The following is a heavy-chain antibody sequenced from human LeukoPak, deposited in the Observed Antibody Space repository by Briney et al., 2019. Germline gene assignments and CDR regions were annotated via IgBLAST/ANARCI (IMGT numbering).Heavy chain of an antibody. CDR2: ISTTSTYI. V-gene: IGHV3-21*01. CDR3: ARGEQAWEDFDY. CDR1: GFDFSTYA. Sequence: GGSLRLSCAASGFDFSTYAINWVRQAPGKGLEWVSSISTTSTYIFYADSLKGRFTISRDNAKNSVYLQMNSLRPEDTAVYYCARGEQAWEDFDYWGQGTLVTVSS. J-gene: IGHJ4*02. D-gene: IGHD1-26*01.